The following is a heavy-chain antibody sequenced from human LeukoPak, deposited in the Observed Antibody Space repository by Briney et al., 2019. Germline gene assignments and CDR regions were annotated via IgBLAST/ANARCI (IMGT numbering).Heavy chain of an antibody. CDR1: GFTVSSNS. J-gene: IGHJ4*02. CDR2: IYSDNT. D-gene: IGHD7-27*01. V-gene: IGHV3-53*01. Sequence: GGSLRLSCTVSGFTVSSNSMSWVRQAPGKGLEWVSFIYSDNTHYSDSVKSRFTISRDNSKNTPYLQMNSLRAEDTAVYYCTRQGLGNWAIDYWGQGTLVTVSS. CDR3: TRQGLGNWAIDY.